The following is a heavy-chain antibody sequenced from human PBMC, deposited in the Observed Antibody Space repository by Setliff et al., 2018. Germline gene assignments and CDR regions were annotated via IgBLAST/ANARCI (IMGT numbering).Heavy chain of an antibody. CDR3: ARAGLAAAGRKGVFDH. V-gene: IGHV1-18*01. CDR2: ISPYTGNT. Sequence: ASVKVSCKASGYTFTDFGINWVRQAPGQGLEWMGWISPYTGNTYSAQRFQGRVTLTTDTSTSTAYMEVNSLTSDDTAVYYCARAGLAAAGRKGVFDHWGQGTLVTVPQ. D-gene: IGHD6-25*01. CDR1: GYTFTDFG. J-gene: IGHJ4*02.